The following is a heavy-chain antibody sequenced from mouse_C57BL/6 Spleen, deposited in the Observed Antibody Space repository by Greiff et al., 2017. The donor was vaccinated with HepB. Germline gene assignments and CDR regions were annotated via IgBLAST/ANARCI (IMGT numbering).Heavy chain of an antibody. CDR3: ARDKGSVTTVVASPFAY. Sequence: VQLKESGGGLVKPGGSLKLSCAASGFTFSSYAMSWVRQTPEKRLEWVATISDGGSYTYYPDNVKGRFTISRDNAKNNLYLQMSHLKSEDTAMYYCARDKGSVTTVVASPFAYWGQGTLVTVSA. CDR1: GFTFSSYA. V-gene: IGHV5-4*01. D-gene: IGHD1-1*01. CDR2: ISDGGSYT. J-gene: IGHJ3*01.